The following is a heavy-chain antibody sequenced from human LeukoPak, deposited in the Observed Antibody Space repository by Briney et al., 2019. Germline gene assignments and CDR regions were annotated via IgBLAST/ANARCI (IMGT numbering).Heavy chain of an antibody. Sequence: ASVKVSCKASGYTFTSYGISWVRQAPGQGLEWMGWINPNSGGTNYAQKFQGRVTMTRDTSISTAYMELSRLRSDDTAVYYCARGGLITMIVVVPDYWGQGTLVTVSS. CDR2: INPNSGGT. J-gene: IGHJ4*02. CDR3: ARGGLITMIVVVPDY. V-gene: IGHV1-2*02. CDR1: GYTFTSYG. D-gene: IGHD3-22*01.